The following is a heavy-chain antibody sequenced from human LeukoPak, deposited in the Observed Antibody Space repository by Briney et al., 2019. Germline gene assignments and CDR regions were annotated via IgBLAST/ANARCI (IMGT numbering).Heavy chain of an antibody. CDR1: GFTFSRYA. J-gene: IGHJ3*02. CDR2: ISGSGGST. CDR3: ARDSGSYFHDAFDI. V-gene: IGHV3-23*01. Sequence: GGSLRLSCAASGFTFSRYAMSWVRQAPGKGLEWVSAISGSGGSTYYADSVKGRFAVSRDNSKNTLYLQMNSLRDEDTAVYYCARDSGSYFHDAFDIWGQGTMVTVSS. D-gene: IGHD1-26*01.